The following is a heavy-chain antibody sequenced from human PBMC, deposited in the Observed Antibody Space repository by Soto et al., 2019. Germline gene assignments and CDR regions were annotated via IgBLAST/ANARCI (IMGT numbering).Heavy chain of an antibody. Sequence: SDSSSSASWNCIKQSPSRGLEWLGRTYYRSKWYNDYAVSVKSRITINPDTSKNQFSLQLNSVTPEDTAVYYCARDGERSGPGYYYSGLEVLSNGTTVTVSS. CDR3: ARDGERSGPGYYYSGLEV. V-gene: IGHV6-1*01. D-gene: IGHD3-22*01. CDR1: SDSSSSAS. CDR2: TYYRSKWYN. J-gene: IGHJ6*04.